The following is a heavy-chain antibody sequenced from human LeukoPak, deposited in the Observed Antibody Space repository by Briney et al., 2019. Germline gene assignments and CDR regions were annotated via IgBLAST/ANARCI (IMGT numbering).Heavy chain of an antibody. CDR2: ISYDGSNK. V-gene: IGHV3-30-3*01. Sequence: GRSVRLSCAASGFTFSSYAMHWVRQAPGKGLEWVAVISYDGSNKYYADSVKGRFTISRDNSKNTLYLQMNSLRAEDTAVYYCAREYGDYGNQPSHYYYYYGMDVWGQGTTVTVSS. D-gene: IGHD4-17*01. CDR1: GFTFSSYA. J-gene: IGHJ6*02. CDR3: AREYGDYGNQPSHYYYYYGMDV.